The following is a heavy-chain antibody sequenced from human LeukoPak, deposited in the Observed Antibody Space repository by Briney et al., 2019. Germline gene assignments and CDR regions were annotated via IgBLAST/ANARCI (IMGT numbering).Heavy chain of an antibody. V-gene: IGHV3-30-3*01. CDR3: ARDPVSVGAAPYFNY. Sequence: GGSLRLSCAASGFTFSTYAMHWVRQAPGKGLEWVAVISYDGSNTYSADSVKGGFTISRDNSKNTLFLQMSSLTPEDTAVYYCARDPVSVGAAPYFNYWGQGTLVTVSS. CDR1: GFTFSTYA. J-gene: IGHJ4*02. CDR2: ISYDGSNT. D-gene: IGHD1-26*01.